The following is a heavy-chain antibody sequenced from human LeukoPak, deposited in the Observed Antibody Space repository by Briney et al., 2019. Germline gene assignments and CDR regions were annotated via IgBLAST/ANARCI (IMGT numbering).Heavy chain of an antibody. Sequence: GGSLRLSCAASGFTFSTYAMSWVRQAPGKGLEWVSTISASGVATYYADSVKGRFTISRDNSKNTLYLQMNSLRAEDTAVYYCAKYSGSYWDYFDYWGQGTLVTVSS. CDR1: GFTFSTYA. CDR2: ISASGVAT. J-gene: IGHJ4*02. V-gene: IGHV3-23*01. D-gene: IGHD1-26*01. CDR3: AKYSGSYWDYFDY.